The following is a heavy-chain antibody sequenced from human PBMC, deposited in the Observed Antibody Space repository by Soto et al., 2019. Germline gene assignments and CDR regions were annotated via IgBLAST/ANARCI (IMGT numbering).Heavy chain of an antibody. CDR3: AKTFGDNWVLDY. CDR2: MSGSGTST. V-gene: IGHV3-23*01. CDR1: GFTFSNYG. D-gene: IGHD1-1*01. J-gene: IGHJ4*02. Sequence: EVQLLESGGGLVQPGGSLRLSCAASGFTFSNYGMSWVRQAPGKGLEWVSAMSGSGTSTYYADSVKGRFTISRDNSQSTLYLQMTSLRGEDTAIYYWAKTFGDNWVLDYWCQGTLVSVSS.